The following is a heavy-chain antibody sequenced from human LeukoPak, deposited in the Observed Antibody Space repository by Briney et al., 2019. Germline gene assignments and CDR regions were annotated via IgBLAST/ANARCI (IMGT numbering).Heavy chain of an antibody. V-gene: IGHV1-69*13. CDR2: IIPILVTA. D-gene: IGHD2-8*01. J-gene: IGHJ4*02. Sequence: SVKVSCKAPGGTFSSYAISWVRQAPGQRIEWMGGIIPILVTANYAQKFQARVTITADESTSTAYMELSSLKSEDTAVYYCAIDPNPPRDSEVDYWGQGTLVTVSS. CDR3: AIDPNPPRDSEVDY. CDR1: GGTFSSYA.